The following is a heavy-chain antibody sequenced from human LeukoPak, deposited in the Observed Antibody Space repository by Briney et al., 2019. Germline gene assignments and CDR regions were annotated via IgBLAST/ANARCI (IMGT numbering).Heavy chain of an antibody. CDR1: GFTFSNYW. J-gene: IGHJ4*02. Sequence: GGSLRLSCAASGFTFSNYWMSWVRQAPGKRLEWVANIKQDGSEKYYVDSVKGRFTISRDNAKNSLYLQVNSLRAEDTAVYYCARDTVNGPFVISLDYWGQGALVTVSS. V-gene: IGHV3-7*01. CDR2: IKQDGSEK. D-gene: IGHD2-8*01. CDR3: ARDTVNGPFVISLDY.